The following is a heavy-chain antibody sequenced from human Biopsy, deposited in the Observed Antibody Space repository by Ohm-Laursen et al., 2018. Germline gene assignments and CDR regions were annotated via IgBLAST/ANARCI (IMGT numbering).Heavy chain of an antibody. V-gene: IGHV3-9*01. D-gene: IGHD4-17*01. J-gene: IGHJ6*02. Sequence: SLRLSCAASGFTFDDYAMHWVRQVPGKGLEWVSGISWNSGIIGYADSVKGRFTISRDNARNALHLQMNSLRTEDTALYYCAKDLGLNYSDRFLFYYGMDVWGRGTTVTVSS. CDR3: AKDLGLNYSDRFLFYYGMDV. CDR1: GFTFDDYA. CDR2: ISWNSGII.